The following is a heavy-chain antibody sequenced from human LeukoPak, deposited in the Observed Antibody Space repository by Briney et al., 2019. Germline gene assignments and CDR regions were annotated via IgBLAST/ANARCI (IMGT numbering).Heavy chain of an antibody. CDR2: IYYSGST. D-gene: IGHD3-10*01. Sequence: SETLSLTCTVSGASISSTSHYWGWIRQPPGKGLEWIGSIYYSGSTYYNPSLKSRLSISVDTSKNQFSLKLSSVTAADTAVYYCARDKRVYYGSGSYLFYDYWGQGTLVTVSS. CDR1: GASISSTSHY. J-gene: IGHJ4*02. V-gene: IGHV4-39*07. CDR3: ARDKRVYYGSGSYLFYDY.